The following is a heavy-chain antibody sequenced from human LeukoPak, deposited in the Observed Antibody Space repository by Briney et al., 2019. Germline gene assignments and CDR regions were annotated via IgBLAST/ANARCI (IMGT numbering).Heavy chain of an antibody. CDR1: GFTFSTYA. V-gene: IGHV3-23*01. Sequence: PGGSLRLSCAASGFTFSTYAMSWVRQAPGKGLEWVSAISPGGTDTYYADSVKGRFTISRDNSKNTLFLRMNSLRVEDTAVYYCAKRGGYETMAAFDYWGQGTLVTVSS. CDR2: ISPGGTDT. D-gene: IGHD3-10*01. J-gene: IGHJ4*02. CDR3: AKRGGYETMAAFDY.